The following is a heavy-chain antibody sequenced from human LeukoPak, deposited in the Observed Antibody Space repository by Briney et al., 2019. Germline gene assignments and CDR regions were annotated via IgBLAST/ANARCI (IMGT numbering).Heavy chain of an antibody. Sequence: GASVKVSCKASGGTFSSYAISWVRQAPGQGLEWMGRIIPILGIANYAQKFQGRVTITADKSTSTAYMELSSLRSEDTAVYYCATLSGSYSIDAFDIWGQGTMVTVSS. CDR1: GGTFSSYA. D-gene: IGHD1-26*01. J-gene: IGHJ3*02. CDR2: IIPILGIA. CDR3: ATLSGSYSIDAFDI. V-gene: IGHV1-69*04.